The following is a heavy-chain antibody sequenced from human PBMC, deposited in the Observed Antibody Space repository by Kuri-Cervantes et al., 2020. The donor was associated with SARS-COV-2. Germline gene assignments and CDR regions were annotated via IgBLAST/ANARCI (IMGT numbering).Heavy chain of an antibody. CDR3: ARARPQVIAAAGRYYYYYGMDV. CDR2: IGTAGDT. CDR1: GFTFSSYD. J-gene: IGHJ6*02. Sequence: GGSLRLSCAASGFTFSSYDMHWVRQATGKGLEWVSAIGTAGDTYYPGSVKGRFTISRENAKNSLYLQMNSLRAGDTAVYYCARARPQVIAAAGRYYYYYGMDVWGQGTMVTVSS. V-gene: IGHV3-13*01. D-gene: IGHD6-13*01.